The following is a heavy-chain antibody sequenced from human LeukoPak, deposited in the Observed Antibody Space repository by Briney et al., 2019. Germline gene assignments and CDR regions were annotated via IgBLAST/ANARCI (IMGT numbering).Heavy chain of an antibody. Sequence: SETLSLTCTVSGGSISSYYWSWIRQPPGEGLEWIGYIYYSGSTNYNPSLKSRVTISVDTSKNQFSLKLSSVTAADTAVYYCARRERDGYNQNWFDPWGQGTLVTVSS. CDR2: IYYSGST. J-gene: IGHJ5*02. D-gene: IGHD5-24*01. CDR1: GGSISSYY. V-gene: IGHV4-59*08. CDR3: ARRERDGYNQNWFDP.